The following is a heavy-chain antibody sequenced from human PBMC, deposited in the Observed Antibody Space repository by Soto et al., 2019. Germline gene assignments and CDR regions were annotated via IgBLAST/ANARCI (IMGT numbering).Heavy chain of an antibody. V-gene: IGHV3-23*01. CDR1: AFSFSSYP. Sequence: QLLESGGGLVQPGGSLRLSCAAAAFSFSSYPMNWVRQAPGKGLEWISIVSASGRQTYYADSVKGRFTISRDNSKNTLYLEVNRLRDDDTAVYYCAKDIEKGGGAFDLWGHGAQVIVSS. CDR3: AKDIEKGGGAFDL. D-gene: IGHD1-26*01. J-gene: IGHJ3*01. CDR2: VSASGRQT.